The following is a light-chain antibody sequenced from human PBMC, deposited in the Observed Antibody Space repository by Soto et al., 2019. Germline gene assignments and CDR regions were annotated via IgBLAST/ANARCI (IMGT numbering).Light chain of an antibody. Sequence: EIVLTQSPGTLSLSPGERATLSCRAIQSVSSSYLAWYQQKPGQAPRLLIYGASSRATGIPDRFSGTGSETAFTLAISRLEPGDFAVYYCQQYVTSPAITFGQGTRLEIK. CDR3: QQYVTSPAIT. CDR1: QSVSSSY. CDR2: GAS. V-gene: IGKV3-20*01. J-gene: IGKJ5*01.